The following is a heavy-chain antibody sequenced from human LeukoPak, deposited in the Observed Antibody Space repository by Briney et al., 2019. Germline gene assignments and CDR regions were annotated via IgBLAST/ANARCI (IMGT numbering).Heavy chain of an antibody. CDR2: INPNSGGT. V-gene: IGHV1-2*02. J-gene: IGHJ6*03. D-gene: IGHD6-13*01. CDR1: GYTFTGYY. CDR3: ARGGYSSSWYRYYYYMDV. Sequence: ASVKVSCKASGYTFTGYYMHWVRQAPGQGLEWMGWINPNSGGTNYAQKFQGRVTMTRDTSISTAYMELSRLRSDDTAVYYCARGGYSSSWYRYYYYMDVWGKGTTVTASS.